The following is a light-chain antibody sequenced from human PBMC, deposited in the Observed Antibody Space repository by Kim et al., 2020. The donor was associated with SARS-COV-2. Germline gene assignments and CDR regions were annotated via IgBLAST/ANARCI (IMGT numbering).Light chain of an antibody. CDR1: QASSHY. CDR2: AAS. CDR3: QKYNSAPWT. Sequence: ASVGDRVTITCRASQASSHYLAWYQQKPGKVPKLLIYAASTLHSGVPSRFSGSGSGTDFTLTISSLQPEDFATYYCQKYNSAPWTFGQGTKVDIK. V-gene: IGKV1-27*01. J-gene: IGKJ1*01.